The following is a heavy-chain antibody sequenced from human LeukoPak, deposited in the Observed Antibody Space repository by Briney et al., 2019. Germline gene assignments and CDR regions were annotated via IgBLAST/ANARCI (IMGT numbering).Heavy chain of an antibody. V-gene: IGHV3-53*01. CDR2: LYSGADT. CDR3: ARVGDHYHWYFDL. J-gene: IGHJ2*01. CDR1: GFSVGTKY. D-gene: IGHD3-10*01. Sequence: PGGSLRLSCEASGFSVGTKYMNWVRQAPGKGLGWVSILYSGADTYYADSVKGRFTISRDSSKNTLFLHMNSLRADDTAIYYCARVGDHYHWYFDLWGRGTRVSVSS.